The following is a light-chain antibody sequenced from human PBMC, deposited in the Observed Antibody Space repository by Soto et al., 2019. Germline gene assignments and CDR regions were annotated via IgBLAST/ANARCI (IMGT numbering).Light chain of an antibody. CDR3: ATRATRWSAAV. J-gene: IGLJ2*01. CDR2: DNN. Sequence: QSVLTQPPSVSAAPGQKVTISCSGSSSNIGNNYVSWYQQLPGTAPKLLIYDNNKRPSGIPDRFSGSKSGTSATLGITGLQTGDYAEYYCATRATRWSAAVFGGGT. V-gene: IGLV1-51*01. CDR1: SSNIGNNY.